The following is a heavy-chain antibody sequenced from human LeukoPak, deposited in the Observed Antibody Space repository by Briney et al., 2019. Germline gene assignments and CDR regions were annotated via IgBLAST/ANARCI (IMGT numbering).Heavy chain of an antibody. Sequence: SETLSLTCTVSGGSISSHYWSWIRQPPGKGLEWIGYIYYSGSTNYNPSLKSRVTISVDTSKNQFSLKLSSVTAADTAVYYCARDKKGTSCYDYWGQGTLVTVSS. CDR2: IYYSGST. V-gene: IGHV4-59*11. CDR3: ARDKKGTSCYDY. J-gene: IGHJ4*02. D-gene: IGHD2-2*01. CDR1: GGSISSHY.